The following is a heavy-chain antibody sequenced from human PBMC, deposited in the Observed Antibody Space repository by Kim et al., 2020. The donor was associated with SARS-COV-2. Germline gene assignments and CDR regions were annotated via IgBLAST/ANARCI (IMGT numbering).Heavy chain of an antibody. CDR2: ISAYNGNT. V-gene: IGHV1-18*01. CDR3: AREVGFYYGSGSYYREYYFDY. CDR1: GYTFTSYG. D-gene: IGHD3-10*01. Sequence: ASVKVSCKASGYTFTSYGISWVRQAPGQGLEWMGWISAYNGNTNYAQKLQGRVTMTTDTSTSTAYMEPRSLRSDDTAVYYCAREVGFYYGSGSYYREYYFDYWGQGTLVTVSS. J-gene: IGHJ4*02.